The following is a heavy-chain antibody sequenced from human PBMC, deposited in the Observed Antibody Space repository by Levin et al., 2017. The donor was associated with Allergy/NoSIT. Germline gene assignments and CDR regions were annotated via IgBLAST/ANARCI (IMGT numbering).Heavy chain of an antibody. CDR1: GFTFSTYG. D-gene: IGHD6-13*01. CDR2: ISYDGSNK. CDR3: ARADDSSWYRGYYYYYGMDV. V-gene: IGHV3-30*03. J-gene: IGHJ6*02. Sequence: GESLKISCAASGFTFSTYGIHWVRQAPGKGLEWVAVISYDGSNKYYAESVKGRFTISRDNSKNTLYLQMNSLRGEDTAVYYCARADDSSWYRGYYYYYGMDVWPRDHGHRLL.